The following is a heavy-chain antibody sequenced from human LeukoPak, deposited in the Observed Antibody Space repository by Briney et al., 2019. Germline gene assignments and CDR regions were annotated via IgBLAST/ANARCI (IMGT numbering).Heavy chain of an antibody. CDR2: IKQDGSEK. J-gene: IGHJ6*02. Sequence: GGSLRLSCAASGFTFSSYWMSWVRQAPGKGLEWVANIKQDGSEKYYVDSVKGRFTISRDNAKNSLYPQMNSLRAEDTAVYYCARSHQLLGYGMDVWGQGTTVTVSS. D-gene: IGHD2-2*01. CDR1: GFTFSSYW. V-gene: IGHV3-7*01. CDR3: ARSHQLLGYGMDV.